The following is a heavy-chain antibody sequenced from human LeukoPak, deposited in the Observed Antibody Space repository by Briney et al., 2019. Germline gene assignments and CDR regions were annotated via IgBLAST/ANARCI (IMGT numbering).Heavy chain of an antibody. Sequence: VASVKVSCKASGCSFSSYDINWVRQATGQGLEWMGWMNPNSGDTGYAQKFQGRVTMTRSTSISTAYMELSSLGSEDTAVYYCVSQQTPLALPSTDIMAPIPENNWFDPWGQGTLVTVSS. CDR2: MNPNSGDT. V-gene: IGHV1-8*01. D-gene: IGHD5-12*01. J-gene: IGHJ5*02. CDR3: VSQQTPLALPSTDIMAPIPENNWFDP. CDR1: GCSFSSYD.